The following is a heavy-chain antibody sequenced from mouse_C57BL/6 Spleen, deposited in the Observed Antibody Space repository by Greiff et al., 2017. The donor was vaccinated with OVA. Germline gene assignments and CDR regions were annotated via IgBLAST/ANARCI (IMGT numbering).Heavy chain of an antibody. CDR3: ARSWDGGYFDV. CDR1: GYTFTSYW. D-gene: IGHD4-1*01. CDR2: IHPNSGST. J-gene: IGHJ1*03. Sequence: QVQLQQPGAELVKPGASVKLSCKASGYTFTSYWMHWVKQRPGQGLEWIGMIHPNSGSTNYNEKFKSKATLTVDKSSSTAYMQLSSLTSEDSAVYYCARSWDGGYFDVWGTGTTVTVSS. V-gene: IGHV1-64*01.